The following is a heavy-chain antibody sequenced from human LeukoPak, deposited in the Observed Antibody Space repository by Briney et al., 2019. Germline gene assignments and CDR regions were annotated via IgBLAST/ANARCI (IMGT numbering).Heavy chain of an antibody. CDR2: IYHSGST. CDR1: GGSISSGGYY. CDR3: AREVGHYCSSTSCYSD. D-gene: IGHD2-2*02. J-gene: IGHJ4*02. Sequence: SQTLSFTCTVSGGSISSGGYYWSWIRQPPGKGLEWIGYIYHSGSTYYNPSLKSRVTISVDRSKNQFSLKLSSVTAADTAVYYCAREVGHYCSSTSCYSDWGQGTLVTVSS. V-gene: IGHV4-30-2*01.